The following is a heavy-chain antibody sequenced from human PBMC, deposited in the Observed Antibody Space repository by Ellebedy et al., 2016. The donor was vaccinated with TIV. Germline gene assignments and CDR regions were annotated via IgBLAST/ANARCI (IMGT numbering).Heavy chain of an antibody. CDR2: VSAYSGNT. CDR1: DYTFIDYG. CDR3: ARYSGSGTYYRNGMDV. V-gene: IGHV1-18*01. Sequence: AASVKVSCKSSDYTFIDYGVTWVRQAPGQGLDWMGWVSAYSGNTNYAENLQGRVTMTTDTSTDTAYMELRSLRSDDTAVYFCARYSGSGTYYRNGMDVWGQGTTVTVSS. J-gene: IGHJ6*02. D-gene: IGHD3-10*01.